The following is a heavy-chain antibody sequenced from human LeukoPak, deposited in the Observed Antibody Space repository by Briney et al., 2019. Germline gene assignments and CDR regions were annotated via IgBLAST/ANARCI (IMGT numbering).Heavy chain of an antibody. Sequence: GGSLRLSCAASGFTFSSYGMHWVRQAPGKGLEWVAVISYDGSNKYYADSVKGRFTISRDNSKNTLHLQMNSLRAEDTAVYYCAKDLNYYDSSGYYWGSAFDIWGQGTMVTVSS. V-gene: IGHV3-30*18. CDR3: AKDLNYYDSSGYYWGSAFDI. J-gene: IGHJ3*02. D-gene: IGHD3-22*01. CDR2: ISYDGSNK. CDR1: GFTFSSYG.